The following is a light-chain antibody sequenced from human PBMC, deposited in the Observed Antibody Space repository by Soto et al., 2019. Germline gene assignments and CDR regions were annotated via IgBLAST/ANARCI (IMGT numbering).Light chain of an antibody. CDR2: EVV. V-gene: IGLV2-8*01. CDR3: KSYARSNTYV. J-gene: IGLJ1*01. Sequence: QSVLTQPPSASGSPGQSVTISCTGTKNDIGVYDFVSWYQHHPGKAPRLIIYEVVQRPSGVPDRFSGSKSGNTASLTVSGLQAADEADYFCKSYARSNTYVFGSGTKLIVL. CDR1: KNDIGVYDF.